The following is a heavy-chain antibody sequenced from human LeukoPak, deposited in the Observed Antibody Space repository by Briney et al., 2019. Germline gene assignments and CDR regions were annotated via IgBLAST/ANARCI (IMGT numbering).Heavy chain of an antibody. CDR1: GFTFGSYA. J-gene: IGHJ4*02. CDR2: ISGSGGST. CDR3: AKDPPKFYCSSTSCYDY. Sequence: GSLRLSCAASGFTFGSYAMSWVRQAPGKGLEWVSAISGSGGSTYYADSVKGRFTISRDNSKNTLYLQMNSLRAEDTAVYYCAKDPPKFYCSSTSCYDYWGQGTLVTVSS. D-gene: IGHD2-2*01. V-gene: IGHV3-23*01.